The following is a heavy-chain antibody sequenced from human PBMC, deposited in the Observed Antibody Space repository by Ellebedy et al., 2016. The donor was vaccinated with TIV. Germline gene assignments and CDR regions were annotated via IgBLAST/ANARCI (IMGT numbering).Heavy chain of an antibody. CDR3: SRHTDYALDY. D-gene: IGHD4-17*01. J-gene: IGHJ4*02. V-gene: IGHV3-48*01. CDR2: ISSSSSTI. Sequence: PGGSLRLSCAASGFTFSSYSMNWVRQAPGKGLEWVSYISSSSSTIYYADSVKGRFTISRDNAKNSLYLQMNSLRAEDTAVYYCSRHTDYALDYWGQGALVTVSS. CDR1: GFTFSSYS.